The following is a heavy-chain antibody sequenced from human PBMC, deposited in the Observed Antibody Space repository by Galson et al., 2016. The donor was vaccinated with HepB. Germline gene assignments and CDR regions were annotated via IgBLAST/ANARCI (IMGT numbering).Heavy chain of an antibody. CDR3: ASLATVTTRYYYYGLDV. Sequence: ITYVDSVKGRFTISRNNAQNTLYLQMNSLRAEDTAVYYCASLATVTTRYYYYGLDVWGKGTTVTVSS. J-gene: IGHJ6*04. V-gene: IGHV3-74*01. D-gene: IGHD4-17*01. CDR2: I.